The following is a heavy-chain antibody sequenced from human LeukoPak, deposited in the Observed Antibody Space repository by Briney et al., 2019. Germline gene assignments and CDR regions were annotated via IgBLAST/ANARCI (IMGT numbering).Heavy chain of an antibody. Sequence: PGGSLRLSCAASGFTFSSYGMHWVRQAPGKGLEWVAVISYDGSNKYYADSVKGRFTISRDNSKNTLYLQMNSLRAEDTAVYYCASRAVVVPAAIINYYGMDVWGQGTTVTVSS. D-gene: IGHD2-2*01. V-gene: IGHV3-30*03. CDR3: ASRAVVVPAAIINYYGMDV. CDR1: GFTFSSYG. J-gene: IGHJ6*02. CDR2: ISYDGSNK.